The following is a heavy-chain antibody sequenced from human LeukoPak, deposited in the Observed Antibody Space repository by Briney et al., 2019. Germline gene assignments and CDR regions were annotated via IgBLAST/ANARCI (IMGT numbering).Heavy chain of an antibody. J-gene: IGHJ4*02. D-gene: IGHD6-13*01. CDR1: GFTFSSYG. CDR3: ARDLQQQLTYYFDY. CDR2: ISYDGSNK. Sequence: GGSLRLSCAASGFTFSSYGMHWVRQAPGKGLEWVAVISYDGSNKYYADSVKGRFTISRDNSKNSLYLQMNSLRAEDTALYYCARDLQQQLTYYFDYWGQGTLVTVSS. V-gene: IGHV3-30*03.